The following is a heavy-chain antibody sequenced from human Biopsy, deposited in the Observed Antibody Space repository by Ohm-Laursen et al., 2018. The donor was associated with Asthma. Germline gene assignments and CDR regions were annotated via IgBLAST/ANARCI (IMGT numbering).Heavy chain of an antibody. CDR2: INSVFGTT. CDR1: GGTFNTYV. V-gene: IGHV1-69*13. Sequence: VKLSCKSLGGTFNTYVIGWVRQAPGHGLEWMGGINSVFGTTNYPQKFQDRVTITADDSTSTVYMELSSLRSEDTAVYYCARKAGSCISRTCYSLDFWGQGTLVTVSS. D-gene: IGHD2-2*01. CDR3: ARKAGSCISRTCYSLDF. J-gene: IGHJ4*02.